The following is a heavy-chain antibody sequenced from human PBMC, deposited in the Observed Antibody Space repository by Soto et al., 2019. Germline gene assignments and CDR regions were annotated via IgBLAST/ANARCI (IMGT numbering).Heavy chain of an antibody. J-gene: IGHJ6*02. Sequence: SVNVSCKASGGTFSSYVISWERQAPGQGLEWMGGIIPIFGTANYAQKFQGRVTITADESTSTAYMELSSLRSEDTAVYYCARPGTTVVNYYYYGMDVWGQGTTVTVSS. CDR3: ARPGTTVVNYYYYGMDV. V-gene: IGHV1-69*13. D-gene: IGHD4-17*01. CDR2: IIPIFGTA. CDR1: GGTFSSYV.